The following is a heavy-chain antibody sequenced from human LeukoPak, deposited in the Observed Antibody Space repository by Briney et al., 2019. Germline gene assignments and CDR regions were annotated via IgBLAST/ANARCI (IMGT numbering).Heavy chain of an antibody. D-gene: IGHD3-10*01. Sequence: GGSLRLSCAASGFTFSSYAMQWVRQAPGKGLEWAAVISYDGSNKYYADSVKGRFTISRDNSKNTLYLQMNSLRAEDTAVYYCARATYYYGSGAAYYFDYWGQGTLVTVSS. V-gene: IGHV3-30-3*01. CDR2: ISYDGSNK. CDR3: ARATYYYGSGAAYYFDY. CDR1: GFTFSSYA. J-gene: IGHJ4*02.